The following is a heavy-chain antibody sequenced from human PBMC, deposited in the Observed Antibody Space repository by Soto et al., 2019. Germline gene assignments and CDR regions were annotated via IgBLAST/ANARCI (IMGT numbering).Heavy chain of an antibody. Sequence: SVKVSCKASGYTFTSYYMHWVRQAPGQGLEWMGIINPSGGSTSYAQKFQGRVTMTRDTSTSTVYMELSSLRSEDTAVYYCARGPHYYDSSGYYKFDYWGQGTLVTVSS. V-gene: IGHV1-46*01. J-gene: IGHJ4*02. CDR1: GYTFTSYY. CDR2: INPSGGST. CDR3: ARGPHYYDSSGYYKFDY. D-gene: IGHD3-22*01.